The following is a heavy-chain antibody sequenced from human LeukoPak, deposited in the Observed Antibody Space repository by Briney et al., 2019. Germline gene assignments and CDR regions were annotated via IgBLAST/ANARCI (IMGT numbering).Heavy chain of an antibody. CDR1: GDSISSSSYY. CDR2: IYYSGST. Sequence: SETLSFTCTVSGDSISSSSYYWGWIRQPPGKGLEWIGSIYYSGSTYYNPSLKSRVTMSVDTSKNQFSLKLSSVTAADTAVYYCARGRGDYGLNYFDYWGQGTLVTVSS. J-gene: IGHJ4*02. D-gene: IGHD4-17*01. V-gene: IGHV4-39*01. CDR3: ARGRGDYGLNYFDY.